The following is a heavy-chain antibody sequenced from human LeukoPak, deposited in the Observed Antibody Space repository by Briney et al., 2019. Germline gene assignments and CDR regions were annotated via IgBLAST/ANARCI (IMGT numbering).Heavy chain of an antibody. Sequence: SETLSLTCSVSGASVTSGGFYRGWLRQPPGKGPEWIATVYYTGSTYYNPSLKSRVTISIDTSKNQFSLRLTSVTTTDTAIYHCARHSGSGSLSRPFDPWGQGTLVAVSS. J-gene: IGHJ5*02. CDR2: VYYTGST. CDR3: ARHSGSGSLSRPFDP. CDR1: GASVTSGGFY. V-gene: IGHV4-39*01. D-gene: IGHD3-10*01.